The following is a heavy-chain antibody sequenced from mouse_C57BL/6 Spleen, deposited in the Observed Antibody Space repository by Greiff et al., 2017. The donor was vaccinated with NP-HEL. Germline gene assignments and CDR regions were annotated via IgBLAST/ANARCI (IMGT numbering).Heavy chain of an antibody. J-gene: IGHJ3*01. D-gene: IGHD1-1*01. CDR2: ISNGGGST. CDR1: GFTFSDYY. CDR3: ARQDYSHGFAY. Sequence: EVKLVESGGGLVQPGGSLKLSCAASGFTFSDYYMYWVRQTPEKRLEWVAYISNGGGSTYYLDTVKGRFTISRDNAKNTLYLQMSRLKSEDTAMYYCARQDYSHGFAYWGQGTLVTVSA. V-gene: IGHV5-12*01.